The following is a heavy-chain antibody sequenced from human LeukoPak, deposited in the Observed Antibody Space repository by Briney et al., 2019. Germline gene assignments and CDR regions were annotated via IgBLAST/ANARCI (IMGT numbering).Heavy chain of an antibody. CDR2: VTGRGGST. CDR3: AKWGDFDILTGYYVSDF. Sequence: GESLRLSCVASGFTFSNYAMSWVRQAPGKRLEWVSAVTGRGGSTYYADSVKGWFTISRDNSRNTLFLQMNSLRAEDTAIYYCAKWGDFDILTGYYVSDFWGQGTLVTVSS. D-gene: IGHD3-9*01. V-gene: IGHV3-23*01. CDR1: GFTFSNYA. J-gene: IGHJ4*02.